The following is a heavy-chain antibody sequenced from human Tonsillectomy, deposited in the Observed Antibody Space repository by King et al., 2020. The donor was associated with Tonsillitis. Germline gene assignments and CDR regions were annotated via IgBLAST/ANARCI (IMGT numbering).Heavy chain of an antibody. D-gene: IGHD2-21*01. J-gene: IGHJ5*02. CDR3: ARALIAAAAT. Sequence: VQLVESGGALVKPGGSLRLSWVGSGFTFSDFSMSWLRQAPGKGPEWISYISGTGDSIYYRDSVKGRFTISRDNAKNTLFLQLNSLRVDDTAVYYCARALIAAAATWGQGTQVTVSS. V-gene: IGHV3-11*01. CDR1: GFTFSDFS. CDR2: ISGTGDSI.